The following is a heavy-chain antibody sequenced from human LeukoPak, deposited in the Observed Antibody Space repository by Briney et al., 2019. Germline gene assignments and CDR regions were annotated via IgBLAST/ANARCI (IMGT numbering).Heavy chain of an antibody. J-gene: IGHJ4*02. CDR2: ISGSGGST. CDR3: AKEILWFGELEAYFDY. Sequence: PGRSLRLSCAASGFTFSSYGMHWVRQAPGKGLEWVSAISGSGGSTYYADSVKGRFTISRDNSKNTLYLQMNSLRAEDTAVYYCAKEILWFGELEAYFDYWGQGTLVTVSS. D-gene: IGHD3-10*01. V-gene: IGHV3-23*01. CDR1: GFTFSSYG.